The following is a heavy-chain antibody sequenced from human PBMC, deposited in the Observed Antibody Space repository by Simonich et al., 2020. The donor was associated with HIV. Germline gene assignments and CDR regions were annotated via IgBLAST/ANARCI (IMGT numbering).Heavy chain of an antibody. CDR2: IFYDGSNK. Sequence: QVQLVESGGGVVQPGRSLRLSCAASGFTFSSYAMHWVRLAPGKGLEWVAVIFYDGSNKYYADSVKGRFTISSDNSKNTLYLQMNSLRAEDTAVYYCASGGSISSVWADDYWGQGTLVTVSS. V-gene: IGHV3-30*07. CDR1: GFTFSSYA. J-gene: IGHJ4*02. CDR3: ASGGSISSVWADDY. D-gene: IGHD3-16*01.